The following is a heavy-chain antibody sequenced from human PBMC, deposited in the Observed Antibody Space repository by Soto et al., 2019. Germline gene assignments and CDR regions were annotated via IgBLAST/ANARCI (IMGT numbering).Heavy chain of an antibody. D-gene: IGHD3-10*01. Sequence: GASVKVSCKASGYTFTSYGISWVRQAPGQGLEWMGWISAYNGNTNYAQKLQGRVTMTTDTSTSTAYMELRSLRSDDTAVYYCARDIALLWFGELLYDYYYGMDVWGQGTTVTVSS. CDR1: GYTFTSYG. J-gene: IGHJ6*02. CDR2: ISAYNGNT. V-gene: IGHV1-18*04. CDR3: ARDIALLWFGELLYDYYYGMDV.